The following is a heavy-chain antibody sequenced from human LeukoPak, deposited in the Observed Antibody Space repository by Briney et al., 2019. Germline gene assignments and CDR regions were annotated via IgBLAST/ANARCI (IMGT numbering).Heavy chain of an antibody. Sequence: GGSLRLSCAASGFTFSSYAMSWVHQAPGQGLEWVSAISGSGGSTYYADSVKGRFTISRDNSKNTLYLQMNSLRAEDTAVYYCAKVSIAVAGTGRHYYYYGMDVWGQGTTVTVSS. CDR1: GFTFSSYA. CDR3: AKVSIAVAGTGRHYYYYGMDV. J-gene: IGHJ6*02. D-gene: IGHD6-19*01. V-gene: IGHV3-23*01. CDR2: ISGSGGST.